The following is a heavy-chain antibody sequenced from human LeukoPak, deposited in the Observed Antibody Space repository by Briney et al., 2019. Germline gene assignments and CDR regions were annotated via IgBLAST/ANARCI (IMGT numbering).Heavy chain of an antibody. V-gene: IGHV3-74*01. J-gene: IGHJ3*02. Sequence: PGGSLRLSCAASGFTFSSYWMHWVRQAPGKGLAWVSYIKSDGSDIDYADSVKGRFTISRGNAKNTLYLQMNTLRAEDTAVYHCARDLRPRGTAFDIWGHGTMVTVSS. CDR1: GFTFSSYW. CDR2: IKSDGSDI. CDR3: ARDLRPRGTAFDI. D-gene: IGHD1-1*01.